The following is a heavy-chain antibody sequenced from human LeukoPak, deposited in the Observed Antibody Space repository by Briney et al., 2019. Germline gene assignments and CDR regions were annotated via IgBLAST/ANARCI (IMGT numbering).Heavy chain of an antibody. CDR1: GYSISSGYY. V-gene: IGHV4-38-2*02. CDR2: IYHSGST. CDR3: ARDDWMATIPHYFDY. Sequence: SETLSLTCTVSGYSISSGYYWGGIRQPPGKGLEWIGIIYHSGSTYYNPSLKRRVTISVDTSKNQFSLKLSSVTAADTAVYYCARDDWMATIPHYFDYWGQGTLVTVSS. D-gene: IGHD5-24*01. J-gene: IGHJ4*02.